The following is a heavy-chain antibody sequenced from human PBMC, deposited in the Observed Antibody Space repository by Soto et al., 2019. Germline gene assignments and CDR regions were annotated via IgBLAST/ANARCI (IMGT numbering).Heavy chain of an antibody. J-gene: IGHJ4*02. CDR1: GFTFSSYG. Sequence: GGSLRLSCAASGFTFSSYGMHWVRQAPGKGLEWVAVISYDGSNKYYADSVKGRFTISRDNSKNTLYLQMNSLRAEDTAVYYCAKGIRVWYYDSSGYSPTDYWGQGTLVTVSS. V-gene: IGHV3-30*18. CDR3: AKGIRVWYYDSSGYSPTDY. CDR2: ISYDGSNK. D-gene: IGHD3-22*01.